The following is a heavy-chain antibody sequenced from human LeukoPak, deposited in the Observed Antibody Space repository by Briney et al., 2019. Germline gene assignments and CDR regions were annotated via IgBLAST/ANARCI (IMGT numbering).Heavy chain of an antibody. CDR1: GGSISANNW. D-gene: IGHD3-10*01. Sequence: SETLSLTCAVSGGSISANNWWSWVRQPPGKGLEWIGEIYHTGSTNYNPSLMSRVTISVDKSKNQFSLKLSSVTAADTAVFYCARGGSGSPIDYWGQGTLVTVSS. CDR3: ARGGSGSPIDY. CDR2: IYHTGST. J-gene: IGHJ4*02. V-gene: IGHV4-4*02.